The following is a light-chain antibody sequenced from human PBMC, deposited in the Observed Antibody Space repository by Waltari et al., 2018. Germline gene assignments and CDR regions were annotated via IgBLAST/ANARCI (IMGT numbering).Light chain of an antibody. J-gene: IGKJ2*01. Sequence: EIVMTQSPATLSVSPGERVTLSCRASHSVSSNLAWYQQKPGQAPRVLIYAASTRATGIPSRFSGSGFGTEFTLTISSLQSEDFAVYYCQQYNNSPPMHPLVPGTKREIK. CDR2: AAS. CDR3: QQYNNSPPMHP. V-gene: IGKV3-15*01. CDR1: HSVSSN.